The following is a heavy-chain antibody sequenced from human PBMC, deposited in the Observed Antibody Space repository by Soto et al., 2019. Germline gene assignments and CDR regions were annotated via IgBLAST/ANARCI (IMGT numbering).Heavy chain of an antibody. V-gene: IGHV3-48*02. CDR3: ARDQDWAFDH. Sequence: TGGSLRLSCEASGFALNSYTMSWVRQAPGKGLEWVSYIGFSSSTTSYADSVRGRFTISRDIASNSLYLQMHSLRDEDTAVYYCARDQDWAFDHWGQGILVTVSS. CDR1: GFALNSYT. J-gene: IGHJ4*02. CDR2: IGFSSSTT. D-gene: IGHD3-9*01.